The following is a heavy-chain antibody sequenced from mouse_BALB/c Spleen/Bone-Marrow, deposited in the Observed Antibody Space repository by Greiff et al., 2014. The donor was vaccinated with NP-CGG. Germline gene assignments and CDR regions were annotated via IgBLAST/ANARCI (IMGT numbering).Heavy chain of an antibody. Sequence: EVKLQESGAALVKPGASVKLSCTASGFNIKDTYMHWVKQRPEQGLEWIGRIDPANGNTKYDPKFQGKATITADTSSNTAYLQLSSLTSEDTAVYYCANYYYGSHFDYWGQGPSLTVSS. V-gene: IGHV14-3*02. J-gene: IGHJ2*02. D-gene: IGHD1-1*01. CDR3: ANYYYGSHFDY. CDR2: IDPANGNT. CDR1: GFNIKDTY.